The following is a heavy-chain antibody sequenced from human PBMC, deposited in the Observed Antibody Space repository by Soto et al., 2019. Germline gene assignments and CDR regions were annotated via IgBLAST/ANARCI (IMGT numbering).Heavy chain of an antibody. Sequence: SETLSLTCTVSGGSISSYYWSCIRQPPGKGLEWIGYIYYSGSTNYNPSLKSRVTISVDTSKNQFSLKLSSVTAADTAVYYCARRYGGNLDYWGQGTLVTVSS. CDR1: GGSISSYY. J-gene: IGHJ4*02. V-gene: IGHV4-59*08. D-gene: IGHD1-26*01. CDR2: IYYSGST. CDR3: ARRYGGNLDY.